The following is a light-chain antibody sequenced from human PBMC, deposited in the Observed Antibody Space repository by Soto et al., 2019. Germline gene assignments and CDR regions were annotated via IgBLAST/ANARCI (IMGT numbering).Light chain of an antibody. J-gene: IGKJ1*01. CDR2: AAS. V-gene: IGKV1-27*01. CDR1: QGISNY. CDR3: QKYNSAPWT. Sequence: DIQMTQSPSSLSASVGDRVTITCRASQGISNYLAWYQQTPGKVPKLLIYAASTLQSGVPSRSSGSGSGTDFTLTITSLQPEDVATYYCQKYNSAPWTFGQGTKVEIK.